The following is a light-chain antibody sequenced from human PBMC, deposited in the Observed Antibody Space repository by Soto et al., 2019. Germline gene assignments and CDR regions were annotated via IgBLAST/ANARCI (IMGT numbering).Light chain of an antibody. CDR3: SSYTRSNTHWV. V-gene: IGLV2-14*01. CDR1: SSDVGGYNY. Sequence: QSVLTQPASVSGSPGQSITISCTGTSSDVGGYNYVSWYQQHPGKAPKLMIYEVSNRPSGVSNRFSGSKSGNTASLTISGLQAEDEADYYCSSYTRSNTHWVLGGGTKLTVL. CDR2: EVS. J-gene: IGLJ3*02.